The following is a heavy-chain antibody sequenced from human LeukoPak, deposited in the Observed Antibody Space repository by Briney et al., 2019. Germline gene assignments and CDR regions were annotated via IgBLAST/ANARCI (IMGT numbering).Heavy chain of an antibody. J-gene: IGHJ4*02. V-gene: IGHV4-59*11. D-gene: IGHD6-19*01. CDR1: GGSTRSHF. Sequence: SETLSLTCTVSGGSTRSHFWSWIRQSPGKGLEWIGNIYTGGTTNYNPSLKSGVTISIDTSKNQLSLHLASVTAADTAVYYCTKATKWLAFDDWGQGTPVTVSS. CDR3: TKATKWLAFDD. CDR2: IYTGGTT.